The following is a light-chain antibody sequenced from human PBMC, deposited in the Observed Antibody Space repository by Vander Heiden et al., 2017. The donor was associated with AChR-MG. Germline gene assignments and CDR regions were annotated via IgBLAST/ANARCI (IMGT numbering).Light chain of an antibody. CDR2: WAS. J-gene: IGKJ1*01. V-gene: IGKV4-1*01. CDR3: QQDSSPPWT. CDR1: QSVLSSSNLRNY. Sequence: DIVMTQSPDSPAVSLGETATINCKSSQSVLSSSNLRNYLAWYQQKPGQPPKLLICWASTREAGVPDRFSGGGSGTDFTLTIRRLHAEDVVVYCCQQDSSPPWTFGQGTRVEIK.